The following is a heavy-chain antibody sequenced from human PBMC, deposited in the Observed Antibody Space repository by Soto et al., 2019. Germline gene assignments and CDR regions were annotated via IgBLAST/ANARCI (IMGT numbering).Heavy chain of an antibody. J-gene: IGHJ4*02. CDR2: INAGNGNT. CDR1: GYTFTSYA. CDR3: ARDRREQWLNFCDY. Sequence: QVQLVQSGAEVKKPGASVTVSCKASGYTFTSYAMHWVRQAPGQRLEWMGWINAGNGNTKYSQKFQGRVTITRDTSASTAYMELSSLRSEDTAVYYCARDRREQWLNFCDYWGQGPLVTVSS. D-gene: IGHD6-19*01. V-gene: IGHV1-3*01.